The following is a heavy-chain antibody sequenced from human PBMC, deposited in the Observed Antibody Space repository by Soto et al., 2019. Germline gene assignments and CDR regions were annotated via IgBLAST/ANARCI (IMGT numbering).Heavy chain of an antibody. CDR3: ARGPPSYYDSSGYYKYFDY. J-gene: IGHJ4*02. CDR2: ISAYNGNT. D-gene: IGHD3-22*01. Sequence: QVQLVQSGAEVKKPGASVKVSCKASGYTFTSYGISWVRQATGQGLEWMGWISAYNGNTNYAQKLQGRVTMTTDTSTSTAYMELRSLRSDDTAVYYCARGPPSYYDSSGYYKYFDYWGQGTLVTVSS. CDR1: GYTFTSYG. V-gene: IGHV1-18*01.